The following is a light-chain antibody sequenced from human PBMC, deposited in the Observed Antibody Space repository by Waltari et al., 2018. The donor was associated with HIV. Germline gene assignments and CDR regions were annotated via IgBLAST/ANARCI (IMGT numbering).Light chain of an antibody. J-gene: IGKJ2*01. CDR3: QQYNKWPLYT. V-gene: IGKV3-15*01. CDR2: GAS. Sequence: EIVMTQSPATLSVSPGERATLSCRASQRVSSNFAWYQQRPGQAPRLLIYGASTRATGIPARFSGSGSGTEFTLTISSLQSEDFAVYYCQQYNKWPLYTFGQGTKLEIK. CDR1: QRVSSN.